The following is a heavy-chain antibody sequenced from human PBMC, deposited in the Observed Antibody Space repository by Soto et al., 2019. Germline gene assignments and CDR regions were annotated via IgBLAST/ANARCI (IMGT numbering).Heavy chain of an antibody. Sequence: VSGPTLVNPTQTLTLTCAFSGFSLTTTSMGVAWIRQPPGKALEWLALIYWDDDQRYSPSLKDRLTISKDTSRSRVVLTISNMNPEDTGTYFCAHAGDYDLLSFDHWGPGTLVTVSS. V-gene: IGHV2-5*02. CDR3: AHAGDYDLLSFDH. J-gene: IGHJ4*02. CDR2: IYWDDDQ. D-gene: IGHD4-17*01. CDR1: GFSLTTTSMG.